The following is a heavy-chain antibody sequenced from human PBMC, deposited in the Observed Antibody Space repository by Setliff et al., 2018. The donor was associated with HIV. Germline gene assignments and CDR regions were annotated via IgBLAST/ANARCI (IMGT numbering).Heavy chain of an antibody. D-gene: IGHD6-13*01. J-gene: IGHJ6*03. CDR2: INYSGNT. V-gene: IGHV4-34*01. Sequence: SETLSLTCAVYGGSFSVNYWSWIRQPPGKGLEWIGEINYSGNTNYNPSLKSRVTISIDTSKNQFSLRLSSVTAADTAVYYCARVSCSSWYSIPQYYYYSMDVWSNGTTVTVSS. CDR1: GGSFSVNY. CDR3: ARVSCSSWYSIPQYYYYSMDV.